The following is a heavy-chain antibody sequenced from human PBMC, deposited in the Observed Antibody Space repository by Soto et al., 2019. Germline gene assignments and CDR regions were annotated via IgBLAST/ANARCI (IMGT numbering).Heavy chain of an antibody. Sequence: ASVKVSCKASGYTFTSYAMHWVRQAPGQRLEWMGWINAGNGNTKYSQKFQGRVTITRDTSASTAYMELSSLRSEDTAVYYCARAGILTLGYFDYWGQGTLVTVSS. CDR2: INAGNGNT. CDR1: GYTFTSYA. V-gene: IGHV1-3*01. D-gene: IGHD3-9*01. J-gene: IGHJ4*02. CDR3: ARAGILTLGYFDY.